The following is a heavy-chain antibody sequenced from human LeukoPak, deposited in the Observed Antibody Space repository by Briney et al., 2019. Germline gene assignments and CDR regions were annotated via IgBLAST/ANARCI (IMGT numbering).Heavy chain of an antibody. J-gene: IGHJ6*03. V-gene: IGHV3-23*01. CDR1: GFTFSSYG. Sequence: GGFLRLSCAASGFTFSSYGISWVRQAPGKGLEWVSTINTSGGTTYYADSVKGRFTVSRDNSKNTLYLQMNSLSAEDTAVYYCAKNGDRGAYCSGGTCYPYYYHYMDVWGKGTTVTISS. CDR3: AKNGDRGAYCSGGTCYPYYYHYMDV. CDR2: INTSGGTT. D-gene: IGHD2-15*01.